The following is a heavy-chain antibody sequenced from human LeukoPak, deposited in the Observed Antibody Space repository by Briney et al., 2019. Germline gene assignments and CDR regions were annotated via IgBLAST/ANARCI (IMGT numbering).Heavy chain of an antibody. CDR1: GYPFTSHG. CDR2: ISAYNGDT. V-gene: IGHV1-18*01. J-gene: IGHJ4*02. CDR3: GRQSRGSYYVFDY. D-gene: IGHD3-10*01. Sequence: ASVKVSCKASGYPFTSHGVSWVRQAPGQGLECVGWISAYNGDTNYAQRFQDRVTMTTDTSTNTAYMELRSLTSDDTAVYYCGRQSRGSYYVFDYWGQGTLLTVSS.